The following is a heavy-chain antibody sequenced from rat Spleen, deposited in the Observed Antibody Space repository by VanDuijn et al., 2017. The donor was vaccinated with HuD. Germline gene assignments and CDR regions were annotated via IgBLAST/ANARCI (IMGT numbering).Heavy chain of an antibody. CDR2: ITNSGGNT. D-gene: IGHD1-9*01. Sequence: EVQLVESGGGLVQPGRSLKVSCAASGFTFSDFGMAWVRQAPTKGLEWVATITNSGGNTYYPDSVKGRFTISRDNAKSTLYLQMNSLRSEDTATYYCARRHYGYTDYFDSWGQGVMVTVSS. J-gene: IGHJ2*01. CDR1: GFTFSDFG. V-gene: IGHV5-29*01. CDR3: ARRHYGYTDYFDS.